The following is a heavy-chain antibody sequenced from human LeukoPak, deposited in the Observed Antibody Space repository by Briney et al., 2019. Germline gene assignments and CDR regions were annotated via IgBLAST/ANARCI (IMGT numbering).Heavy chain of an antibody. D-gene: IGHD3-10*01. CDR2: IYSSGST. CDR1: AYSISSGYF. V-gene: IGHV4-38-2*02. CDR3: ARDSGTTGEVKFDP. J-gene: IGHJ5*02. Sequence: SETLSLTCTVSAYSISSGYFWGWIRQPPGKGLEWIGSIYSSGSTYYNPSLKSRVTISVDTSKNQFSLQLSSVTAADTAVYYCARDSGTTGEVKFDPWGQGTLVTVSS.